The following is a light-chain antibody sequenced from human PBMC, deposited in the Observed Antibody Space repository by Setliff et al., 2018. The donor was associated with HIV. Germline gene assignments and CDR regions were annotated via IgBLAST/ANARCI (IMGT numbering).Light chain of an antibody. Sequence: QSVLTQPPSASRTPGQRVTISCSGSSSNIGSNIVNWYQHLPGTAPKLLIYRNNQRPSGVPDRFSGSKSGTSASLAISGLQSEDEADYYCATWDDSLNGNVFGSGTKVTVL. V-gene: IGLV1-44*01. J-gene: IGLJ1*01. CDR3: ATWDDSLNGNV. CDR1: SSNIGSNI. CDR2: RNN.